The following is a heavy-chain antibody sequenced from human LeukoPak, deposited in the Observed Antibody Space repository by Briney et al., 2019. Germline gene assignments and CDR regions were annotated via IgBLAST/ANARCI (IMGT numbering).Heavy chain of an antibody. J-gene: IGHJ4*02. V-gene: IGHV3-23*01. CDR3: ARDRMGSSGWYRTFDH. D-gene: IGHD6-19*01. Sequence: PGGSLRLSCAASGFSFSSYVMSWVRQAPGKGLEWVSAVSGSGGSTYYADSVKGRFTISRDNAKNSLYLQMNSLRAEDTAVYYCARDRMGSSGWYRTFDHWGQGTLVTVSP. CDR2: VSGSGGST. CDR1: GFSFSSYV.